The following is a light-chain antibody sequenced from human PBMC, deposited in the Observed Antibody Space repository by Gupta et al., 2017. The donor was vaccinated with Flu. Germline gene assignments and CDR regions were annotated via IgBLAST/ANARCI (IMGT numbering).Light chain of an antibody. J-gene: IGKJ2*03. CDR2: AAS. V-gene: IGKV1-8*01. CDR3: QQEDSFPNG. CDR1: QGISSY. Sequence: AIRIAPSPSSFSASPGDRVTITCRASQGISSYLAWYQQKPGKAPKLLIYAASTVQSGVPSRFSGSGYGRDMTRSISSRQSRDYATCYCQQEDSFPNGFGQGTKMEIK.